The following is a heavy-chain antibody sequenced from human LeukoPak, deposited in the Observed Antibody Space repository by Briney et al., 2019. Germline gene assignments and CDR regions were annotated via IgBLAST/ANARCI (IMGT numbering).Heavy chain of an antibody. Sequence: PGRSLRLSCADSGFTFSSYGMHWVRQAPGKGLEWVAVISYDGSNKYYADSVKGRFTISRDNAKNSLYLQMNSLRAEDTAVYYCARDAGFYCTNRVCDYFDYWGQGTLVTVSS. CDR1: GFTFSSYG. D-gene: IGHD2-8*01. CDR2: ISYDGSNK. J-gene: IGHJ4*02. V-gene: IGHV3-30*03. CDR3: ARDAGFYCTNRVCDYFDY.